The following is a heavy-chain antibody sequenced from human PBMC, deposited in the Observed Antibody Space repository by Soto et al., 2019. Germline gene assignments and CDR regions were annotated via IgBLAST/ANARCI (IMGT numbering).Heavy chain of an antibody. CDR1: GGSISSGDYY. D-gene: IGHD3-3*01. V-gene: IGHV4-30-4*01. CDR2: IYYSGST. Sequence: PSETLSLTCFVSGGSISSGDYYWSWIRQPPGKGLEWIGYIYYSGSTYYNPSLKSRVTISVDTSKNQFSLKLSSVTAADTAVYYCARDRLESYDFWSGYLNWGQGTLVTVSS. CDR3: ARDRLESYDFWSGYLN. J-gene: IGHJ4*02.